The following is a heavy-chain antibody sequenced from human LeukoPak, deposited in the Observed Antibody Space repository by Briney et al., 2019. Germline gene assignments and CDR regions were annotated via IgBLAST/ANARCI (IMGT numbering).Heavy chain of an antibody. V-gene: IGHV5-51*01. CDR3: ATTRIAARLAAFDY. D-gene: IGHD6-6*01. CDR2: IYPGDADT. J-gene: IGHJ4*02. Sequence: GESLKISCEGSGYSFTSYWIGWVRQMPGKRLEWMGIIYPGDADTRYSPSFQGQVTISADKSISTAYLQWSSLKASDTAMYYCATTRIAARLAAFDYWGQGTLVTVSS. CDR1: GYSFTSYW.